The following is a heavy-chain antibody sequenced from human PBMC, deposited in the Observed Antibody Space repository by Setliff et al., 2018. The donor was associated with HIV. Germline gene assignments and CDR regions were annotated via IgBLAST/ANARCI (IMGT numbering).Heavy chain of an antibody. D-gene: IGHD2-8*01. CDR1: GFNFNNHA. V-gene: IGHV3-30*04. J-gene: IGHJ5*02. Sequence: GRSLRLSCAAAGFNFNNHAMPWVRQAPGKGPECVAVISDDGSAKYYGDSVKGRFTISRDNSKDTLYLDLNSLRSEDTAVYYCVRDDSNGPNSLDPWGQGTLVTVSS. CDR2: ISDDGSAK. CDR3: VRDDSNGPNSLDP.